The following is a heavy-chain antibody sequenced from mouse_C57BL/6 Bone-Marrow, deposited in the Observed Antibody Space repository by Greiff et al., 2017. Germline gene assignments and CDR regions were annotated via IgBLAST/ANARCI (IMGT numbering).Heavy chain of an antibody. CDR3: ARDSTTVVTRGFAY. CDR2: ISDGGSYT. Sequence: EVKLVESGGGLVKPGGSLKLSCAASGFTFSSYAMSWVRQTPEKRLEWVATISDGGSYTYYPDNVKGRFTISRDNAKNNLYLQMSHLKSEDTAMYYCARDSTTVVTRGFAYWGQGTLVTVSA. V-gene: IGHV5-4*01. J-gene: IGHJ3*01. CDR1: GFTFSSYA. D-gene: IGHD1-1*01.